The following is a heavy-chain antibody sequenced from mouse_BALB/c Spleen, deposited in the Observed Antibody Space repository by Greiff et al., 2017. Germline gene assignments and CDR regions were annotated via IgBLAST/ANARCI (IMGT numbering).Heavy chain of an antibody. J-gene: IGHJ3*01. V-gene: IGHV1S82*01. CDR1: GFSFTSYW. D-gene: IGHD1-1*01. Sequence: QVQLQQPGAELVRPGASVKLSCKASGFSFTSYWMNWVKQRPGQGLEWIGMIHPSDSETRLNQTFKDKGTLTVDKSSSTSYMQLSSQTSEDAAVYYCTINVDVGAYWGQGTLVTVSA. CDR2: IHPSDSET. CDR3: TINVDVGAY.